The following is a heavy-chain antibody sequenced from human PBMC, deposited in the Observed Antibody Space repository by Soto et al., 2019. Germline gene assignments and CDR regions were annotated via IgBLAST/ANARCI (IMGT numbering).Heavy chain of an antibody. D-gene: IGHD5-18*01. CDR1: GGSISSYY. CDR3: ARDNGYSYGYNLDH. CDR2: IYYNGST. J-gene: IGHJ4*02. V-gene: IGHV4-59*01. Sequence: SETLSLTCTVSGGSISSYYWSWIRQPPGKGLEWIGYIYYNGSTNYNPSIKSRVTISVDTSKNQFSLKLTSVTAADTAVYYCARDNGYSYGYNLDHWGQGTLVTVS.